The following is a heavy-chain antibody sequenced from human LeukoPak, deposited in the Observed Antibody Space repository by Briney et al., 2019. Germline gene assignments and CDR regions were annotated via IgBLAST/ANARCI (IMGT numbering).Heavy chain of an antibody. D-gene: IGHD6-19*01. CDR1: GFSFSGHW. CDR2: ISPTGSTT. CDR3: ARDSADSSGAY. J-gene: IGHJ4*02. V-gene: IGHV3-74*01. Sequence: GSLRLSCTASGFSFSGHWMHWARQLPGKGLVWVSRISPTGSTTSYADSVKGRFTVSRDNAKNSLYLQMNSLRAEDTPVYYCARDSADSSGAYWGQGTLVTVSS.